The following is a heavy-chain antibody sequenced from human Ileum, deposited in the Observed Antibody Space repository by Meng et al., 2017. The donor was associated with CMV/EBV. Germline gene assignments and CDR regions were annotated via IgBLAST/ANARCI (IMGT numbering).Heavy chain of an antibody. CDR3: ARVAIFGVVIRGGMDV. CDR1: GYTFTGYY. D-gene: IGHD3-3*01. CDR2: INPNSGGT. Sequence: ASVKVSCKASGYTFTGYYMHWVRQAPGQGLEWMGWINPNSGGTNYAQKFQGRVTMTRDTSISTAYIELSRLRSDDTAVYYCARVAIFGVVIRGGMDVWGQGTTVTVSS. J-gene: IGHJ6*02. V-gene: IGHV1-2*02.